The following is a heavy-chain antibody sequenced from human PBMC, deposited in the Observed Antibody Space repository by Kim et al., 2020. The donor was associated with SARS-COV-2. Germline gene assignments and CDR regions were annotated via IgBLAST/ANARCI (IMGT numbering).Heavy chain of an antibody. CDR2: IRGNTGNI. Sequence: GGSLRLSCVGSGFSFGDYAMHWVRQAPGKGLEWVSGIRGNTGNIDYADSVKGRFTMSRDNARDSLYLQMTSLRGDDTALYYCVKDIRKTYYHYMAVWGKGTAATVPS. CDR1: GFSFGDYA. V-gene: IGHV3-9*01. J-gene: IGHJ6*03. D-gene: IGHD3-10*01. CDR3: VKDIRKTYYHYMAV.